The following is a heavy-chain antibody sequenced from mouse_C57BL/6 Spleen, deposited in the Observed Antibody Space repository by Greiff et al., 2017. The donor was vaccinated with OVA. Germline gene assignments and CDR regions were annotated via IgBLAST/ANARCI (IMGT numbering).Heavy chain of an antibody. CDR2: IRSKSNNYAT. Sequence: DVKLVESGGGLVQPKGSLKLSCAASGFSFNTYAMNWVRQAPGKGLEWVARIRSKSNNYATYYADSVKDRFTISRDDSESMLYLQMNNLKTEDTAMYYCVRHSTDYDDFAYWGQGTLVTVSA. CDR1: GFSFNTYA. CDR3: VRHSTDYDDFAY. V-gene: IGHV10-1*01. J-gene: IGHJ3*01. D-gene: IGHD2-4*01.